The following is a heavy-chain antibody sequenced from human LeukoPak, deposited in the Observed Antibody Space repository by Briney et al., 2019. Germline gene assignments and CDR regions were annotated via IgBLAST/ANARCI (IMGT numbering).Heavy chain of an antibody. CDR1: GFTFSSYN. D-gene: IGHD3-10*02. J-gene: IGHJ4*02. CDR2: ISSSSSTI. Sequence: PGGSLRLSCAASGFTFSSYNMNWVRQASGKGLEWVSYISSSSSTIYYADSVKGRFTISRDNAKNSLFLQMNSLRAEYTALYYCARESVPASDYWGQGILVTVSS. V-gene: IGHV3-48*01. CDR3: ARESVPASDY.